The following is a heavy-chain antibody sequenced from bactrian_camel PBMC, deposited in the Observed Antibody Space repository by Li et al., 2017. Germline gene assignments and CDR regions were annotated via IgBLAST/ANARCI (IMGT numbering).Heavy chain of an antibody. J-gene: IGHJ4*01. CDR2: IDQITGYT. V-gene: IGHV3-2*01. D-gene: IGHD1*01. CDR3: AADPSPCHIVVGQIGTGKYRYAY. CDR1: GHTYSSNC. Sequence: QVQLVESGGGSVQPGGSLRLSCGASGHTYSSNCMGWFRQAAGKERESVGGIDQITGYTSYADSVKGRFTIPQDAAKIMLYLQMNSLRPEDTAMYICAADPSPCHIVVGQIGTGKYRYAYWGQGTQVTVS.